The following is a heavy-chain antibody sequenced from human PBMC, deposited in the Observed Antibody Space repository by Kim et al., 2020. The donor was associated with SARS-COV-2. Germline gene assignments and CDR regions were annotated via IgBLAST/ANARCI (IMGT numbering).Heavy chain of an antibody. Sequence: GGSLRLSCAASGFTFSSYAMHWVRQAPGKGLEWVAVISYDGSNKYYADSVKGRFTISRDNSKNTLYLQMTSLRAEDTAVYYCARASSGYYFGAFDLWGQGAMVAVCS. CDR3: ARASSGYYFGAFDL. D-gene: IGHD3-22*01. V-gene: IGHV3-30*04. J-gene: IGHJ3*01. CDR1: GFTFSSYA. CDR2: ISYDGSNK.